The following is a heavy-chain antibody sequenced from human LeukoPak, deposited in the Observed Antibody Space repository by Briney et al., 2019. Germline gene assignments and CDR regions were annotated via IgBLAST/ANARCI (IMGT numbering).Heavy chain of an antibody. CDR1: GFTFSSYW. CDR2: IKRDGSEK. J-gene: IGHJ4*02. V-gene: IGHV3-7*03. CDR3: AKDINRGFWSGFGVDY. D-gene: IGHD3-3*01. Sequence: GGSLRLSCAASGFTFSSYWMSWVRQAPGKGLEWVANIKRDGSEKYYVDSVKGRFTISRDNAKNSLYLQMNSLRAEDTALYYCAKDINRGFWSGFGVDYWGQGTLVTVSS.